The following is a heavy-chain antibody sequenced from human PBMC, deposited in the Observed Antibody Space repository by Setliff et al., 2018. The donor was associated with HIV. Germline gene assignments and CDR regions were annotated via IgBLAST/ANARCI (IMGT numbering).Heavy chain of an antibody. CDR2: VIPVFGEP. J-gene: IGHJ4*02. CDR1: GDIPRHYG. D-gene: IGHD3-10*01. V-gene: IGHV1-69*13. Sequence: GASVKFSCKASGDIPRHYGFNWVRQAPGQGLEWVGSVIPVFGEPHYAQRFQGRVTITADRSSNTAYMEIMSLRSDDTATYYCGRGVLYGLSEYWGPGSLVTVSS. CDR3: GRGVLYGLSEY.